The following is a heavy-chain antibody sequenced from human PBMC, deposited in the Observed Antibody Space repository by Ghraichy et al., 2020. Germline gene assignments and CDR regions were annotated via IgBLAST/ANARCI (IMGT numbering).Heavy chain of an antibody. CDR1: GFTVSNNY. V-gene: IGHV3-53*01. J-gene: IGHJ4*02. Sequence: GGSLRLSCAASGFTVSNNYMSWVRQAPGKGLEWVSGIHSAGKTYYADSAQGRFTTSRDNSKNTMFLQKNNLRAEDTAVYYCARSRDGYNYQKFDSRGQGTLLTASS. D-gene: IGHD5-24*01. CDR2: IHSAGKT. CDR3: ARSRDGYNYQKFDS.